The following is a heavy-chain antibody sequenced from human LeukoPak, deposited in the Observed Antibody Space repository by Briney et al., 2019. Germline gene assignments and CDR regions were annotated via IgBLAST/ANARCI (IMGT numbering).Heavy chain of an antibody. J-gene: IGHJ6*02. CDR1: GGSFSGYY. CDR2: INHSGST. CDR3: ARDSIGMGFGANYGMDV. V-gene: IGHV4-34*01. Sequence: SETLSLTCAVYGGSFSGYYWSWIRQPPGKGREWIGEINHSGSTNYNPSLKSRVTISVDTSKNQFSLKLSSVTAADTAVYYCARDSIGMGFGANYGMDVWGQGTTVTVSS. D-gene: IGHD3-10*01.